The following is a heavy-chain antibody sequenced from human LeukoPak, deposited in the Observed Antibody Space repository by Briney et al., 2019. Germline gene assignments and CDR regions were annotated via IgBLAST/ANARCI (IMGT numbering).Heavy chain of an antibody. D-gene: IGHD2-2*01. Sequence: PGRSLRLSCAASGFTFSSYAMHWVRQAPGKGLEWVAVISYDGSNKYYADSVKGRFTISRDNSKNTLYLQMNSLRVEDTAVYYCAKDPGYQVVYCFDYWGQGTLVTVSS. J-gene: IGHJ4*02. CDR2: ISYDGSNK. V-gene: IGHV3-30-3*01. CDR1: GFTFSSYA. CDR3: AKDPGYQVVYCFDY.